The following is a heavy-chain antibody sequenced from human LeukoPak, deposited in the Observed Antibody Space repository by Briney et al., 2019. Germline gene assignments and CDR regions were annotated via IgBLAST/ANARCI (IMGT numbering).Heavy chain of an antibody. J-gene: IGHJ4*02. CDR2: IIPIFGTA. V-gene: IGHV1-69*13. CDR3: AKESALYSGGGYFDY. Sequence: GASVKVSCKASGGTFSSYAISWVRQAPGQGLEWMGGIIPIFGTANYAQKFQGRVTITADESTSTAYMELSSLRSEDTAVYYCAKESALYSGGGYFDYWGQGTLVTVSS. D-gene: IGHD2-8*01. CDR1: GGTFSSYA.